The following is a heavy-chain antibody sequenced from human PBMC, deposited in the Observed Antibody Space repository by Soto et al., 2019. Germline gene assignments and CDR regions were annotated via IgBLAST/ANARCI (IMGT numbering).Heavy chain of an antibody. D-gene: IGHD6-6*01. V-gene: IGHV3-23*01. Sequence: GGSLRLSCAASGFTFSSYAMSWVRQAPGKGLEWVSAISGSGGSTYYADSVKGRFTISRDNSKNTLYLQMNSLRAEDTAVYYCAKVGSSSLLHYFDYWGQRSLVTVSA. CDR1: GFTFSSYA. J-gene: IGHJ4*02. CDR2: ISGSGGST. CDR3: AKVGSSSLLHYFDY.